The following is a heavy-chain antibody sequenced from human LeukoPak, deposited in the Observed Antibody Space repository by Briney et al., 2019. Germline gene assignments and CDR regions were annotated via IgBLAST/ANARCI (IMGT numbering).Heavy chain of an antibody. D-gene: IGHD2-15*01. CDR2: ISAYSGNT. CDR1: GYTFTSYG. Sequence: GASVKVSCKASGYTFTSYGISWVRQAPGQGLEWMGWISAYSGNTNYAQKLQGRVTMTTDTSTSTAYMELRSLRSDDTAVYYCARVGYCSGGSCYSYRFDYWGQGTLVTVSS. CDR3: ARVGYCSGGSCYSYRFDY. V-gene: IGHV1-18*01. J-gene: IGHJ4*02.